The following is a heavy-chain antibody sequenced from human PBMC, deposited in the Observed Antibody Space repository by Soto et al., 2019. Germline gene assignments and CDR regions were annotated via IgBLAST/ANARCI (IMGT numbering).Heavy chain of an antibody. D-gene: IGHD2-15*01. Sequence: ASVKVSCKASGYTFTSYYMHWVRQAPGQGLEWMGIINPSGGSTSYAQKFQGRVTMTRDTSTSTVYMELSSLRSEDTAVYYCAAQGKDIVVVVAVKPDAFDIWGQGTMVTVSS. CDR1: GYTFTSYY. J-gene: IGHJ3*02. CDR3: AAQGKDIVVVVAVKPDAFDI. CDR2: INPSGGST. V-gene: IGHV1-46*03.